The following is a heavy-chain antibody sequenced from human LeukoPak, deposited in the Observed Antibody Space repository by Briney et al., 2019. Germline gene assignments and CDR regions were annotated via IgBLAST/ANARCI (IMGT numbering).Heavy chain of an antibody. CDR1: GFTFSSYS. J-gene: IGHJ4*02. D-gene: IGHD3-10*01. V-gene: IGHV3-21*01. Sequence: GGSLRLSCAASGFTFSSYSMNWVRQAPGKGLEWVSSISSSSSYIYYADSVKGRFTISRDNAKNSLYLQMNSLRAEDTAVYCCARDPSSYYGSGSYDGDYWGQGTLVTVSS. CDR3: ARDPSSYYGSGSYDGDY. CDR2: ISSSSSYI.